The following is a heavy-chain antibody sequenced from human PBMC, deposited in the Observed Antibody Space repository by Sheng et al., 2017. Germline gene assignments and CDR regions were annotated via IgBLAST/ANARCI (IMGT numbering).Heavy chain of an antibody. J-gene: IGHJ5*02. CDR3: ARDGEAVPAAMWFDP. Sequence: QVQLQESGPGLVKPSETLSLTCTVSGGSISSYYWSWIRQPPGKGLEWIGYIYYSGSTNYNPSLKSRVTISVDTSKNQFSLKLSSVTAADTAVYYCARDGEAVPAAMWFDPWGQGTLVTVSS. D-gene: IGHD2-2*01. CDR1: GGSISSYY. V-gene: IGHV4-59*12. CDR2: IYYSGST.